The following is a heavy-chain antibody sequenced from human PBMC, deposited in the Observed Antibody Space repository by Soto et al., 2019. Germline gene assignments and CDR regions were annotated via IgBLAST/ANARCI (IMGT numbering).Heavy chain of an antibody. Sequence: ASVKVSCKASGYIFTGYYIQWVRQAPGQGLEWMGWINTKTGGTKYAQKFQGRVTMTRDTSINTAYMEVGRLRSDDTAVYYCATDKVAFDMWGQGTIVTVSS. CDR3: ATDKVAFDM. CDR2: INTKTGGT. J-gene: IGHJ3*02. CDR1: GYIFTGYY. D-gene: IGHD3-9*01. V-gene: IGHV1-2*02.